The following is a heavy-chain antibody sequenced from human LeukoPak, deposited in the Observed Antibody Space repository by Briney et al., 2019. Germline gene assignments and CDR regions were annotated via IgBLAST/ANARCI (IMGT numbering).Heavy chain of an antibody. CDR3: ARDYSNYVVWFDP. CDR2: IYTSGST. J-gene: IGHJ5*02. Sequence: SETLSLTCTVSGGSISSYYWSWIRQPAGKGLEWIGRIYTSGSTNYNPSLRSRVAISVDKSKNQFPLKLSSVTAADTAVYYCARDYSNYVVWFDPWGQGTLVTVSS. CDR1: GGSISSYY. V-gene: IGHV4-4*07. D-gene: IGHD4-11*01.